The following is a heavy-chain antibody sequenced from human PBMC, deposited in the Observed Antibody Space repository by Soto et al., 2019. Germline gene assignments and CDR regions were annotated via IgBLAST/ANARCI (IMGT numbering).Heavy chain of an antibody. CDR1: SDSMNSGGYY. Sequence: PSETLSLTCSVSSDSMNSGGYYWSWIRQHPGKGLEWIGYIYSNGDTYYNPSLKSRVTISIDTSKNQFSLNLTSVTAADTAVCYCARRGGSSSGYYYYAMDVWGQGTTVTVSS. V-gene: IGHV4-31*03. J-gene: IGHJ6*02. CDR3: ARRGGSSSGYYYYAMDV. D-gene: IGHD6-6*01. CDR2: IYSNGDT.